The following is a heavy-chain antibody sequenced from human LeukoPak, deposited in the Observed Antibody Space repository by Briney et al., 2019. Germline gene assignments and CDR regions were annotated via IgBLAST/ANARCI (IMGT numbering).Heavy chain of an antibody. D-gene: IGHD4-23*01. V-gene: IGHV3-53*04. J-gene: IGHJ3*02. CDR2: IYSGGST. CDR3: ARDSYGGNYAFDI. CDR1: GFTVSSNY. Sequence: PEGSLRLSCAASGFTVSSNYMSWVRQAPGKGLEWVSVIYSGGSTYYADSVKGRFTISRHNSKNTLYLQMNSLRAEDTAVYYCARDSYGGNYAFDIWGQGTMVTVSS.